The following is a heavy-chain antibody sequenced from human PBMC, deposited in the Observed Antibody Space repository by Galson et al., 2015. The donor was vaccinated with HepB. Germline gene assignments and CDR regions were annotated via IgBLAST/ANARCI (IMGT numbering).Heavy chain of an antibody. D-gene: IGHD3-10*01. V-gene: IGHV3-23*01. CDR1: GFTFSSYA. Sequence: SLRLSCAASGFTFSSYAMSWVRQAPGKGLEWVSTISADSTNTHYADSVKGRFTISRDNSKNTLYLQMNSLRVADTAVYYCAKDSLLDYYGSGTLWAFDIWGRGTVVTVFS. CDR2: ISADSTNT. J-gene: IGHJ3*02. CDR3: AKDSLLDYYGSGTLWAFDI.